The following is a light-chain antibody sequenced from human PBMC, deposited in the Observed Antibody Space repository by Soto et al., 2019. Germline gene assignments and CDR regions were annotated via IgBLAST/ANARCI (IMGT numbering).Light chain of an antibody. Sequence: MMLTQSPGTLSFSVVNMHTLXLTPSQSVSSSYLAWYQQNPVQAPRLLIYGASSSAAGLPDRFSGSASGTVFPLTISILEPEDFAVYYCQQNGSSPETFGQGTKVDNK. J-gene: IGKJ1*01. CDR2: GAS. CDR1: QSVSSSY. CDR3: QQNGSSPET. V-gene: IGKV3-20*01.